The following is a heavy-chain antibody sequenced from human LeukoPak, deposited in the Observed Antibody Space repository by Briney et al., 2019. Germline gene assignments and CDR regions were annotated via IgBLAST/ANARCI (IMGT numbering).Heavy chain of an antibody. CDR2: INPDGIKR. V-gene: IGHV3-7*01. J-gene: IGHJ4*02. CDR3: ARDLAFSRLDY. Sequence: PGGSLRLSCAVSGLTFSSSWMDWVRQAPGKGLEWVASINPDGIKRYSADSAKGRFTISKDNARNSLYLQMDSLRVEDTAFYYCARDLAFSRLDYWGQGVLVTVSS. CDR1: GLTFSSSW.